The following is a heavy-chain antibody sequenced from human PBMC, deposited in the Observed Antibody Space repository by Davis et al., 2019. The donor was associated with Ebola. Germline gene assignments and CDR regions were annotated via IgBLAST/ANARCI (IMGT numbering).Heavy chain of an antibody. Sequence: GESLKISCAASGFTFSSYSMNWVRQAPGKGLEWVSSISSSSSYIYYADSVKGRFTISRDNAKNSLYLQMNSLRAEDTAVYYCARDPPGGLWFGELIYWGQGTLVTVSS. V-gene: IGHV3-21*01. CDR2: ISSSSSYI. J-gene: IGHJ4*02. D-gene: IGHD3-10*01. CDR1: GFTFSSYS. CDR3: ARDPPGGLWFGELIY.